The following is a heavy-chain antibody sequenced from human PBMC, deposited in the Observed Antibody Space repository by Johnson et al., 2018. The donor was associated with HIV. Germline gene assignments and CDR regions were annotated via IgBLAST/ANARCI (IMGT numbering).Heavy chain of an antibody. Sequence: QVQLVESGGGVVQPGRSLRLSCAASGFTFSNYAMHWVRQAPGKGLEWVAVIWYNGSKKYYADSVKGRFTISRDNSKNTLYLQMNSLRAEDTAVYYCARDEITMIVVAGEAFDIGGQGTMVTVSS. V-gene: IGHV3-33*01. J-gene: IGHJ3*02. CDR2: IWYNGSKK. CDR3: ARDEITMIVVAGEAFDI. D-gene: IGHD3-22*01. CDR1: GFTFSNYA.